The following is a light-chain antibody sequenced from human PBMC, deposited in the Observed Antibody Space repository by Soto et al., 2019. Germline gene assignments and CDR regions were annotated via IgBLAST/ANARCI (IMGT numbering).Light chain of an antibody. J-gene: IGLJ1*01. CDR1: SSNIGAGYD. Sequence: QSVVTQPPSVSGAPGQRVTISCTGTSSNIGAGYDVHWYQHLPGTAPKLLIYGNTIRPSGVPDRFSGSKSGTSASLAITGRQAEDEADYYCQSYDRSLRGYVFGTGTQVTVL. CDR3: QSYDRSLRGYV. V-gene: IGLV1-40*01. CDR2: GNT.